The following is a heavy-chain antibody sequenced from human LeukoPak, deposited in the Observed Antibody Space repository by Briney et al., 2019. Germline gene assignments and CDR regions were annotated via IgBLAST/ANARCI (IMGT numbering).Heavy chain of an antibody. CDR3: ARGVNVLLWFGELYYFDY. J-gene: IGHJ4*02. V-gene: IGHV1-2*06. Sequence: EASVKVSCKASGYTFTGYYMHWVRQAPGQGLEWMGRINPNGGGTNYAQKFQGRVTMTRDTSISTAYMELSRLRSDDTAVYYCARGVNVLLWFGELYYFDYWGQGTLVTVSS. CDR1: GYTFTGYY. CDR2: INPNGGGT. D-gene: IGHD3-10*01.